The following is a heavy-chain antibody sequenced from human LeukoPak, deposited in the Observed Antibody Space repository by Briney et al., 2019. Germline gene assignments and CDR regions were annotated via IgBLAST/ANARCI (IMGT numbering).Heavy chain of an antibody. J-gene: IGHJ4*02. CDR2: INPNSGDT. Sequence: ASVKVSCKASGYIFTGYYMHWVRQAPGQGLEWMGWINPNSGDTNYAQKFQGRVTMTRDTSISTAYMELSRLRSDDTAVYYCARELYSSGPDYWGQGTLVTVSS. V-gene: IGHV1-2*02. D-gene: IGHD6-19*01. CDR3: ARELYSSGPDY. CDR1: GYIFTGYY.